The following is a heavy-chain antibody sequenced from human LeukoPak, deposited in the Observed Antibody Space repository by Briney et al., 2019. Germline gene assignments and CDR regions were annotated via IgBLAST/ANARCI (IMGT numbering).Heavy chain of an antibody. J-gene: IGHJ3*02. Sequence: GASLRLSCAASGFTFSSYAMSWVRQAPGKGLEWVSAISGSGGSKYYADSVKGRFTISRDNSKNTLYLQMNSLRAEDTAVYYCAMSSFGRAFDIWGQGTMVTVSS. CDR2: ISGSGGSK. CDR3: AMSSFGRAFDI. D-gene: IGHD6-13*01. V-gene: IGHV3-23*01. CDR1: GFTFSSYA.